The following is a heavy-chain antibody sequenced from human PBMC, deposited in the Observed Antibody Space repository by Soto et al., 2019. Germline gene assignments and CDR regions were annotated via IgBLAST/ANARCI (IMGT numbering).Heavy chain of an antibody. J-gene: IGHJ4*02. V-gene: IGHV1-2*06. CDR3: AREHYYDSSGHPYYFDY. Sequence: ASVKVSCKASGYTFTGYYMHWVRQAPGQGLEWMGRINPNSGGTNYAQKFQGRVTMTRDTSISTAYMELSRLRSDDTAVYYCAREHYYDSSGHPYYFDYWGQGTLVTVSS. D-gene: IGHD3-22*01. CDR2: INPNSGGT. CDR1: GYTFTGYY.